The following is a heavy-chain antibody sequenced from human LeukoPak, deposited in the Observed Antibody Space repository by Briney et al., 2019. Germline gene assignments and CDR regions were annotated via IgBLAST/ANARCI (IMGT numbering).Heavy chain of an antibody. D-gene: IGHD6-13*01. CDR2: ISSSSSYT. Sequence: PGGSLRLSCAASGFTFSSYSMNWVRQAPGKGLEWVSSISSSSSYTNYADSVKGRFTISRDNAKNSLYLQMNSLRAEDTAVYYCARVEQQLAPIDYWGQGTLVTVSS. CDR3: ARVEQQLAPIDY. V-gene: IGHV3-21*01. J-gene: IGHJ4*02. CDR1: GFTFSSYS.